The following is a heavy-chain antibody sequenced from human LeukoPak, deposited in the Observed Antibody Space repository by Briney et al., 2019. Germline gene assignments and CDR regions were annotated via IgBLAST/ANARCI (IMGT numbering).Heavy chain of an antibody. CDR2: FYAGATT. CDR3: ARFGDSHYLAPFDF. CDR1: GFSVSSND. V-gene: IGHV3-53*01. D-gene: IGHD4-11*01. J-gene: IGHJ4*02. Sequence: PGGSLRLSCAVSGFSVSSNDMTWVRQAPGKGLEWVSVFYAGATTYYADSVKGRFTISKDISKNTLSLQMNSLRAEDTAVYFCARFGDSHYLAPFDFWGQGALVSVSS.